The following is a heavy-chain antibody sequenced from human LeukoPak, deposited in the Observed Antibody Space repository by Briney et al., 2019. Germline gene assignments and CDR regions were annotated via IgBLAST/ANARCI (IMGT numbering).Heavy chain of an antibody. J-gene: IGHJ5*01. Sequence: GGSLRLSCAASGFTFSDYYMSWIRQAPGKGLEWVSYISGSGSTVYYAASVRGRFTVSRDNAKNSLFLQMNSLRAEDTAVYYCARDRGNSDPGDWFDSWGRGTLVAVSS. D-gene: IGHD4-23*01. CDR3: ARDRGNSDPGDWFDS. V-gene: IGHV3-11*01. CDR2: ISGSGSTV. CDR1: GFTFSDYY.